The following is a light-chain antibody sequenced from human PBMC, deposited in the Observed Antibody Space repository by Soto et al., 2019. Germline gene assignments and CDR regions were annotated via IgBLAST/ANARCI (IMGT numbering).Light chain of an antibody. CDR2: GAS. CDR3: QQYGNSPPT. V-gene: IGKV3-20*01. Sequence: EIVLTQSPGTLSLSPGERATLSCRASQSLSSSYLAWYQQRPGQAPRLLIYGASSRATDIPERFSGSGSATDFTLTISRLEPEDFAVYHCQQYGNSPPTFGGGTKVEI. CDR1: QSLSSSY. J-gene: IGKJ4*01.